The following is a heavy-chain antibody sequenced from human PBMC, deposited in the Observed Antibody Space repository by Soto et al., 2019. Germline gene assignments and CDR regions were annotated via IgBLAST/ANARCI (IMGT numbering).Heavy chain of an antibody. V-gene: IGHV4-61*01. CDR2: IYYSGST. D-gene: IGHD4-17*01. Sequence: SETLSLTCTVSGGSVSSGSYYWSWIRQPPGKGLEWIGYIYYSGSTNYNPSLKSRVTISVDTSKNQFSLKLSSVTAADTAVYYCASPPDYGDFLEFDYWGQGTLVTVSS. CDR3: ASPPDYGDFLEFDY. J-gene: IGHJ4*02. CDR1: GGSVSSGSYY.